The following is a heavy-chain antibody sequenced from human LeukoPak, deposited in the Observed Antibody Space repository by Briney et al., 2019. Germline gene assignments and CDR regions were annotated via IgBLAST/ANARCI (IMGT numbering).Heavy chain of an antibody. J-gene: IGHJ5*02. V-gene: IGHV3-9*01. CDR2: ISWNSGSM. Sequence: GGSLRLSCAASGFTFDDYAMHWVRQAPGKGLEWVSGISWNSGSMGYADSVKGRFTISRDNSKNTLYLQMNSLRAEDTAVYYCAKRTTVTTEAFDPWGQGTLVTVSS. CDR3: AKRTTVTTEAFDP. CDR1: GFTFDDYA. D-gene: IGHD4-17*01.